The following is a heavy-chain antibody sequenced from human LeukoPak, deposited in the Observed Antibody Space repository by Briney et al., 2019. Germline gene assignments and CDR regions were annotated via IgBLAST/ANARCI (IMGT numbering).Heavy chain of an antibody. CDR1: GYTFTNYD. V-gene: IGHV1-8*03. CDR3: ARAGGYCGRISCPYYFDY. CDR2: MNPNSGNT. J-gene: IGHJ4*02. D-gene: IGHD2-15*01. Sequence: ASVKVSCKASGYTFTNYDISWVRQATGQGLEWMGWMNPNSGNTAYAQKFQGRVTITRNTSISTAYMELSSLRSEDTAVYYCARAGGYCGRISCPYYFDYWGQGSLVAVSS.